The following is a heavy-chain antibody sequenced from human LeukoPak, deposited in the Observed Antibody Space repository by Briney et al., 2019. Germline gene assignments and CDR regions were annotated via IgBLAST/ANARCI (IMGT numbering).Heavy chain of an antibody. Sequence: ASVKVSCKVSGYTLTELSMHWVRQAPGKGLEWMGGFDPEDGETIYAQKFQGRVTMTEDTSTDTAYMELSSLRSEDTAVYYCATSGGTWYSSGWYLGFDYRGQGTLVTVSS. CDR2: FDPEDGET. V-gene: IGHV1-24*01. CDR3: ATSGGTWYSSGWYLGFDY. CDR1: GYTLTELS. J-gene: IGHJ4*02. D-gene: IGHD6-19*01.